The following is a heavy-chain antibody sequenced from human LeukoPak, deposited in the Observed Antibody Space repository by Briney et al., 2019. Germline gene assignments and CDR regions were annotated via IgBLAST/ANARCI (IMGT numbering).Heavy chain of an antibody. CDR3: ARPTSKLGSFDY. CDR1: GGSISSYY. V-gene: IGHV4-39*01. J-gene: IGHJ4*02. D-gene: IGHD2/OR15-2a*01. CDR2: IYYSGST. Sequence: SETLSLTCTVSGGSISSYYWSWIRQPPGKGLEWIGTIYYSGSTYYNPSLKSRITISVDTSKNQFSLKMRPVTAADTAVYYCARPTSKLGSFDYWGQGTLVTVSS.